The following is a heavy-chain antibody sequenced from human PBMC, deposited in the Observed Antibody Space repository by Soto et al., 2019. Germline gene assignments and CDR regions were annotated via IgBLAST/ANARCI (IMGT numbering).Heavy chain of an antibody. Sequence: SETLSLTCTVSGDSISTDYWSWIRQSPGKGLEWIGFIYYGGSTNYAQKLQGRVTMTTDTSPSTAYMELRSLRSDDTAVYYCARDLRIWSGYSEDYWGQGTLVTVSS. D-gene: IGHD3-3*01. J-gene: IGHJ4*02. CDR3: ARDLRIWSGYSEDY. V-gene: IGHV4-59*01. CDR1: GDSISTDY. CDR2: IYYGGST.